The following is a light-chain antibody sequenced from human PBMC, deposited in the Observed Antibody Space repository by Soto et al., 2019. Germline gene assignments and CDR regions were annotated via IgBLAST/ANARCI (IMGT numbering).Light chain of an antibody. V-gene: IGKV4-1*01. CDR3: QQYYSTPFT. CDR1: QIVLYNSNNKNY. J-gene: IGKJ3*01. CDR2: WAS. Sequence: DIVMTQSPDSLAVSLGERATINCKSSQIVLYNSNNKNYLAWYQQKPGQPPKLLIYWASTRESGVPDRFSGSGSGTDFTLTISSLQAEDVAVYYCQQYYSTPFTFGPGTKVDI.